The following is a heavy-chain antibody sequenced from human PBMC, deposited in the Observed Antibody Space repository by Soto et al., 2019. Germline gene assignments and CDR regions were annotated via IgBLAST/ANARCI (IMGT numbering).Heavy chain of an antibody. V-gene: IGHV4-34*01. J-gene: IGHJ6*02. D-gene: IGHD3-10*02. CDR1: GGSFSGYY. CDR3: ARASMFRPYYYYYGMDV. Sequence: SETLSLTCAVYGGSFSGYYWSWIRQPPGKGLEWIGEINHSGSTNYNPSLKSRVTISVDTSKNQFSLKLSSVTAADTAVYYCARASMFRPYYYYYGMDVWGQVTTVTVSS. CDR2: INHSGST.